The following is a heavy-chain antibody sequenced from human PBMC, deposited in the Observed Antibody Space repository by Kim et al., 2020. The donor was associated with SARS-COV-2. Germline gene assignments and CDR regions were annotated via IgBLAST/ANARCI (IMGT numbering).Heavy chain of an antibody. J-gene: IGHJ1*01. Sequence: GGSLRLSCVASGFIIRTYWMTWVRQPPGKGLEWVGYIKVAGSEAYYADSVKGRFTISRDNAKNSLYLQMNSLRAEDTAVYYCVRDQGSYWGQGTLVIGPS. CDR2: IKVAGSEA. CDR1: GFIIRTYW. V-gene: IGHV3-7*01. CDR3: VRDQGSY.